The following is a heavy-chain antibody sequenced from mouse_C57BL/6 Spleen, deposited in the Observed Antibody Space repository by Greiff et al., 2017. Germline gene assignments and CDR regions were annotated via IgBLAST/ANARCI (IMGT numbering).Heavy chain of an antibody. CDR2: INPNNGGT. CDR1: GYTFTDYN. CDR3: AREGGYEGYYPDY. V-gene: IGHV1-22*01. Sequence: VQLQQSGPELVKPGASVKMSCKASGYTFTDYNMHWVKQSHGKSLEWIGYINPNNGGTSYNQKFKGKATLTVNKSSSTAYMELRSLTSEDSAVYSCAREGGYEGYYPDYWGQGTTLTVSS. D-gene: IGHD2-3*01. J-gene: IGHJ2*01.